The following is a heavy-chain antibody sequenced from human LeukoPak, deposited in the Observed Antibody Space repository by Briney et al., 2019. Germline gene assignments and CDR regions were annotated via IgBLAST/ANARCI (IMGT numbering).Heavy chain of an antibody. Sequence: ASVKVSCKASGYTFTSYYMHWVRQAPGQGLEWMGIINPSGGSTSYAQKFQGRVTMTRDTSTSTVYMELSSLRSEDTAVYYCASLGQVPYDSSGYWDYWGQGTLVTASS. CDR1: GYTFTSYY. J-gene: IGHJ4*02. D-gene: IGHD3-22*01. CDR3: ASLGQVPYDSSGYWDY. CDR2: INPSGGST. V-gene: IGHV1-46*01.